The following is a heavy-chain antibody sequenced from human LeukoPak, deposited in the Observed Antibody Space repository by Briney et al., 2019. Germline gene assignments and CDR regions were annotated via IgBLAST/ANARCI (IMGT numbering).Heavy chain of an antibody. V-gene: IGHV3-30*02. D-gene: IGHD1-7*01. CDR3: AKDPGITGTTMVY. J-gene: IGHJ4*02. CDR2: IRYDGSNK. Sequence: GGSLRLSCAASGFTFSSYGMHWVRQAPGKGLEWVAFIRYDGSNKYYADSVKGRFTISRDNSKNTLYLQMNSLRAEDTAVYYCAKDPGITGTTMVYWGQGTLVTVSS. CDR1: GFTFSSYG.